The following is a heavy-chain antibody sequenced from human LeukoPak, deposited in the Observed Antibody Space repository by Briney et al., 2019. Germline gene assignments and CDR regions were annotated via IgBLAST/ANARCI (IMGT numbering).Heavy chain of an antibody. Sequence: PGGSLRLSCAASGFTFSSYGMHWVRQAPGKGLEWVAVIWYDGSNKYYADSVKGRFTISRDNSKNTLYLQMNSLRAEDTAVYYCAKDGEYYDFWSGYYTSKGYGMDVWGQGTTVTVSS. CDR2: IWYDGSNK. J-gene: IGHJ6*02. CDR1: GFTFSSYG. V-gene: IGHV3-30*02. CDR3: AKDGEYYDFWSGYYTSKGYGMDV. D-gene: IGHD3-3*01.